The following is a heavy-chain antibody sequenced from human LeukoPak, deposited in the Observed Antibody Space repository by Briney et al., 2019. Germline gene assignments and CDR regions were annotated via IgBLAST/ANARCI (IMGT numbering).Heavy chain of an antibody. CDR2: IYHSGST. CDR1: GGSISSSNW. J-gene: IGHJ2*01. D-gene: IGHD6-13*01. Sequence: SETLSLTCAVSGGSISSSNWWSGVRQPPGKGLEWIGEIYHSGSTNYNPSLKSRVTISVDKSKNQFSLKLSSVSAADTAVYYCARVYYSRSYDYWYFDLWGRGTLVTVSS. CDR3: ARVYYSRSYDYWYFDL. V-gene: IGHV4-4*02.